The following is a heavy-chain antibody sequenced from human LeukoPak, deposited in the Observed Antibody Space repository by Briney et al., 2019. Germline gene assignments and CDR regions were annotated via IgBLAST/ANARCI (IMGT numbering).Heavy chain of an antibody. V-gene: IGHV4-31*03. D-gene: IGHD5-24*01. CDR3: ARDKEMATIPYYYYYYGMDV. CDR2: IYYSGST. CDR1: GGSISSGGYY. Sequence: SQTLSLTCTVSGGSISSGGYYWGWIRQHPGKGLEWIGYIYYSGSTYYNPSLKSRVTISVDTSKNQFSLKLSSVTAADTAVYYCARDKEMATIPYYYYYYGMDVWGQGTTVTVSS. J-gene: IGHJ6*02.